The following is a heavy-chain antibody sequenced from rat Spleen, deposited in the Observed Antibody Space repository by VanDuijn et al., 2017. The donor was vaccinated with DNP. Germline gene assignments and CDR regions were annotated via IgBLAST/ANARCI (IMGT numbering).Heavy chain of an antibody. D-gene: IGHD1-9*01. Sequence: EVKLVESGGGLIQPGRSLKISCAASGFNFNDYWMGWVRQAPGKGLEWIGEINEDSNTINYTPSLKAKFTISRDNAQNTLYLQMSKLGSGDTAIYYWARLGYYGYKDFWGQGVMVTVAS. J-gene: IGHJ2*01. V-gene: IGHV4-2*01. CDR1: GFNFNDYW. CDR3: ARLGYYGYKDF. CDR2: INEDSNTI.